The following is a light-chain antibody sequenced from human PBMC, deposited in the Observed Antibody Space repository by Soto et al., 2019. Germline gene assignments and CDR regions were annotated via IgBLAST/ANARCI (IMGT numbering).Light chain of an antibody. CDR3: AAWDDSLSAFV. V-gene: IGLV1-44*01. Sequence: QSVLTQPPSASGTPGQRVAISCSGSSSNIGSNTVNWYQQLPGTAPKLLIYSNNQRPSGVPDRFSGSKSGTSASLAISGLQPEDEADYYCAAWDDSLSAFVFGTGTKV. CDR1: SSNIGSNT. J-gene: IGLJ1*01. CDR2: SNN.